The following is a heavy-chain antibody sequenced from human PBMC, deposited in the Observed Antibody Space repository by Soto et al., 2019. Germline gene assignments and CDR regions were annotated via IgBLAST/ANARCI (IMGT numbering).Heavy chain of an antibody. CDR3: ARPREAGKYYYGVDV. V-gene: IGHV5-51*01. CDR2: IYPGDSDT. J-gene: IGHJ6*02. Sequence: KVSCKVSGYTLTELSMHWVRQMPGKGLEWMGIIYPGDSDTRYSPSFQGQVTISADKSISTAYLQWSSLKASDTAMYYCARPREAGKYYYGVDVWGQGTTVTGSS. CDR1: GYTLTELS. D-gene: IGHD6-19*01.